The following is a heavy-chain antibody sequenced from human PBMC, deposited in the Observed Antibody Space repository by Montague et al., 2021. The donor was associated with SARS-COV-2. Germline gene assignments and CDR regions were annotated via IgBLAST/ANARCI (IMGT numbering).Heavy chain of an antibody. D-gene: IGHD5-24*01. Sequence: SETLSLTCSVSGSSISSNYCCWSRKPPGKGMGWIGYGYDCESSNYNHSLTSRGTISVDTAKKQNYLKLSSVTAADADVYYCARVCPRWLHFDPCFDYWGQGTLVTVSS. CDR2: GYDCESS. J-gene: IGHJ4*02. CDR1: GSSISSNY. CDR3: ARVCPRWLHFDPCFDY. V-gene: IGHV4-59*01.